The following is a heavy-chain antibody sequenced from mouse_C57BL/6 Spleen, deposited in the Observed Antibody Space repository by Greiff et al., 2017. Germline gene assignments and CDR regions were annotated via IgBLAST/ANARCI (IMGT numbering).Heavy chain of an antibody. J-gene: IGHJ2*01. CDR2: IRNKANNHAT. D-gene: IGHD1-1*01. CDR3: TRNYGSLFFDY. CDR1: GFTFSDAW. Sequence: EVMLVESGGGLVQPGGSMKLSCAASGFTFSDAWMDWVRQSPEKGREWVAEIRNKANNHATYYAESVKGRFTISRDDSKSSVYLQMNSLRAEDTGIYYCTRNYGSLFFDYWGQGTTLTVSS. V-gene: IGHV6-6*01.